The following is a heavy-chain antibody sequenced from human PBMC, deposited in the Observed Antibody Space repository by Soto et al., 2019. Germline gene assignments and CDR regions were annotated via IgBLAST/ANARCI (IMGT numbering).Heavy chain of an antibody. CDR1: GFSFSTTGVG. J-gene: IGHJ4*02. CDR2: IYWDDDK. Sequence: QITLKESGPTLVKPTQTLTLTCTFSGFSFSTTGVGVGWIRQPPGKALEWLAIIYWDDDKRYSPSLKSSLTITRDNSKNQVVLTMTNMDPVDTATYFCAHSVAAAGPLTYSDYWGQGNLVTVSS. V-gene: IGHV2-5*02. CDR3: AHSVAAAGPLTYSDY. D-gene: IGHD6-13*01.